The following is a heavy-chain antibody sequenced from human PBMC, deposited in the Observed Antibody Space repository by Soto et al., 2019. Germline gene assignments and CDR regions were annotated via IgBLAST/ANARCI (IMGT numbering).Heavy chain of an antibody. J-gene: IGHJ5*02. D-gene: IGHD2-21*02. CDR1: GVTFSSYA. CDR2: IIPIFGTA. Sequence: SVKVSCKASGVTFSSYAISWVRQAPGQGLEWMGGIIPIFGTANYAQKFQGRVTITADESTSTAYMELSSLRSEDTAVYYCAKLAYCVGDCYSVLGWFDPWG. V-gene: IGHV1-69*13. CDR3: AKLAYCVGDCYSVLGWFDP.